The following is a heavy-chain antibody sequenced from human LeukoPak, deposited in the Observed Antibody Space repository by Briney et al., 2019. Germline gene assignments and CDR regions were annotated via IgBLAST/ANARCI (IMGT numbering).Heavy chain of an antibody. CDR3: ARDGLLWFGELASDY. Sequence: SSETLSLTCTVSGGSISSSSYYWGWIRQPPGKGLEWIGSIYYSGSTYYNPSLKSRVTISVDTSKNQFSLKLSSVTAADTAVYYCARDGLLWFGELASDYWGQGTLVTVSS. V-gene: IGHV4-39*07. D-gene: IGHD3-10*01. CDR1: GGSISSSSYY. J-gene: IGHJ4*02. CDR2: IYYSGST.